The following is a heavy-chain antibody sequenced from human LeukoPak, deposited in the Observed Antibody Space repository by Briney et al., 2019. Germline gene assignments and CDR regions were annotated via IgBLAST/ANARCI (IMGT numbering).Heavy chain of an antibody. V-gene: IGHV4-59*01. D-gene: IGHD5-24*01. Sequence: SETLSLTCTVSGGSMSSYYWSWIRQPPGKGVEGLGYIYYSGSTNYNPSLRSRVTISVDTSKNQFSLKLSSVTAADTAVYYCARGRDGYNFGYYYYYRDVWGKGTTVTISS. CDR3: ARGRDGYNFGYYYYYRDV. J-gene: IGHJ6*03. CDR2: IYYSGST. CDR1: GGSMSSYY.